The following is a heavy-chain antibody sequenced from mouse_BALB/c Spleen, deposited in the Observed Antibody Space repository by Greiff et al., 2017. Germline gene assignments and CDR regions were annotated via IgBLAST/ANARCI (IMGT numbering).Heavy chain of an antibody. CDR2: ILPGSGST. Sequence: QVQLQQSGAELMKPGASVKISCKATGYTFSSYWIEWVKQRPGHGLEWIGEILPGSGSTNYNEKFKGKATFTADTSSNTAYMQLSSLTSEDSAVYYCARQGIIITTAIAYYFDYWGQGTTRTVSS. CDR1: GYTFSSYW. J-gene: IGHJ2*01. CDR3: ARQGIIITTAIAYYFDY. V-gene: IGHV1-9*01. D-gene: IGHD1-2*01.